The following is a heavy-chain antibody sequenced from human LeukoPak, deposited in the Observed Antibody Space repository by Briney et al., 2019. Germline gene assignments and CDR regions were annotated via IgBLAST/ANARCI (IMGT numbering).Heavy chain of an antibody. CDR1: GFTFSSYS. Sequence: AGGYLRLSCAASGFTFSSYSMNWVRQAAGKGLEWGSSISSSSSYIYYADSVKGRFTISRDNSKNTLYLQMNSLRAEDTAVYYCAKDEGGTAMGTYFEYWGQGTLVTVSS. J-gene: IGHJ4*02. CDR2: ISSSSSYI. D-gene: IGHD5-18*01. V-gene: IGHV3-21*04. CDR3: AKDEGGTAMGTYFEY.